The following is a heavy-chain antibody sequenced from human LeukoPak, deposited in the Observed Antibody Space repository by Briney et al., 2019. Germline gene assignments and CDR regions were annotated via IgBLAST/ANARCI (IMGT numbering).Heavy chain of an antibody. V-gene: IGHV1-69*06. CDR2: IIPIFGTT. D-gene: IGHD1-7*01. CDR3: ASGRGSWNYYFDY. Sequence: VASVKVSCKASGYTFTSYGISWVRQAPGQGLEWMGGIIPIFGTTNYAQKFQGRVTIKADKSTSTAYMELRSLRSDDTAVFYCASGRGSWNYYFDYWGQGTLVTVSS. J-gene: IGHJ4*02. CDR1: GYTFTSYG.